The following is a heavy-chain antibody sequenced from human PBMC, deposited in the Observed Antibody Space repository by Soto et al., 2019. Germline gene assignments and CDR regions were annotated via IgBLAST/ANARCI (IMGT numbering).Heavy chain of an antibody. CDR2: ISYDGSDK. V-gene: IGHV3-30*18. J-gene: IGHJ1*01. CDR1: GFTFSSYG. D-gene: IGHD2-8*02. CDR3: AKGVVLYTTYFQH. Sequence: QVQLVESGGGVVQPGRSLRLSCAASGFTFSSYGMHWVRQAPGKGLEWVAVISYDGSDKYYADSVKGRFTISRDNSNNTLYLQMDSLRAEDTAVYYCAKGVVLYTTYFQHWGQGTLVTVSS.